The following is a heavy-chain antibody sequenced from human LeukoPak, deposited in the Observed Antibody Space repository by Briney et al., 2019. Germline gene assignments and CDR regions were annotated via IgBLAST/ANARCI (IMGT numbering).Heavy chain of an antibody. CDR1: AGSISDYY. D-gene: IGHD3-3*01. V-gene: IGHV4-59*08. CDR2: ISYSGST. Sequence: SETLSLTCTVSAGSISDYYWNWIRQPPGKGLEWIGYISYSGSTNYNPSLKSRVIISVDTSKNQFSLKLSSVTAADTAVYYCARHRGYDFWSGYLYYFDYWGQGTLVAVSS. CDR3: ARHRGYDFWSGYLYYFDY. J-gene: IGHJ4*02.